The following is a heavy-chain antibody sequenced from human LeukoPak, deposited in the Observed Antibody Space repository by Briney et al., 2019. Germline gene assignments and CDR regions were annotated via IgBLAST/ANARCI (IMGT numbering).Heavy chain of an antibody. V-gene: IGHV3-7*01. Sequence: GGSLRLPCAASGFTLSSYWMSWVRQAPGKGLEWVANIKQDGSEKYYVDSVKGRFTISRDNAKNSLYLQMNSLRAEDTAVYYCARPYVLRFLEWLPFDYWGQGTLVTVFS. CDR2: IKQDGSEK. J-gene: IGHJ4*02. CDR1: GFTLSSYW. D-gene: IGHD3-3*01. CDR3: ARPYVLRFLEWLPFDY.